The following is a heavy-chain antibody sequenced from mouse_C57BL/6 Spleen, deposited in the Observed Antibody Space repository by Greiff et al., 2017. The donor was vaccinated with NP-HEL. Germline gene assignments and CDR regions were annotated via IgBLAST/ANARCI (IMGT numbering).Heavy chain of an antibody. J-gene: IGHJ1*03. CDR1: GYAFSSSW. Sequence: QVQLQQSGPELVKPGASVKISCKASGYAFSSSWMNWVKRRPGKGLEWIGRIYPGDGDTNYNGKFKGKATLTADKSSSTAYMQLSSLTSEDSAVYFCARHDYYRYFDVWGTGTTVTVSS. V-gene: IGHV1-82*01. CDR3: ARHDYYRYFDV. CDR2: IYPGDGDT. D-gene: IGHD2-4*01.